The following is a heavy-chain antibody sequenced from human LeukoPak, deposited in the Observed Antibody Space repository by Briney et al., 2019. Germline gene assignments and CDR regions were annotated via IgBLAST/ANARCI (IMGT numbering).Heavy chain of an antibody. CDR3: ARGRGFDY. V-gene: IGHV3-21*01. CDR2: ISSSSLYI. D-gene: IGHD3-10*01. CDR1: GFTFVSYS. J-gene: IGHJ4*02. Sequence: SGGSLRLSCAASGFTFVSYSMNWVRQAPGKGLEWVSSISSSSLYIYYADSVKGRFTVSRDNAKNSLYLQMNSLRAEDTAVYYCARGRGFDYWGQGTLVTVSS.